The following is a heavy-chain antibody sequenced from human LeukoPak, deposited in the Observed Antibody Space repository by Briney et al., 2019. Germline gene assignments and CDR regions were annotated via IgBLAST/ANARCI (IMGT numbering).Heavy chain of an antibody. D-gene: IGHD6-19*01. V-gene: IGHV3-7*05. CDR2: IKQDGREK. Sequence: GGSLRLSCAASGFTFSSYWMSWVCQAPRKGLEWVAKIKQDGREKYYVDSVKGRFSISRDNAKNSLYLEMNSLRAEDTAVYYCAREGSWRNWLDPWGQGTLVTVS. CDR3: AREGSWRNWLDP. CDR1: GFTFSSYW. J-gene: IGHJ5*02.